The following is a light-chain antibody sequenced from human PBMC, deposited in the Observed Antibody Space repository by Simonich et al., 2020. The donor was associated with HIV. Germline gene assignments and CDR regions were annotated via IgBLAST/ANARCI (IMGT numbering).Light chain of an antibody. CDR2: AAS. J-gene: IGKJ1*01. Sequence: DIQMTQSPSSLSASVGERVTVTCRASQGISNSLAWYQQKPGKAPKLLLYAASRLESGVPSRFSGSGSGTDYTLTISSLQPEDFAVYYCQQYNNWPRTFGQGTKVEIK. CDR3: QQYNNWPRT. V-gene: IGKV1-NL1*01. CDR1: QGISNS.